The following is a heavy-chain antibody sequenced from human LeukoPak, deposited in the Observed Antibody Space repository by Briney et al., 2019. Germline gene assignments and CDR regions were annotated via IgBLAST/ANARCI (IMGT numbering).Heavy chain of an antibody. CDR2: IYYSETT. Sequence: SETLSLTCTVSGGSINSANYYWGWLRQPPGKGLEWMGSIYYSETTYDNPSLKSRVTISIETSKNQFSLKLSSVTASVTAVYYCARQRPDYYYYYVDVWGKGTTVAVS. J-gene: IGHJ6*03. CDR3: ARQRPDYYYYYVDV. V-gene: IGHV4-39*01. CDR1: GGSINSANYY.